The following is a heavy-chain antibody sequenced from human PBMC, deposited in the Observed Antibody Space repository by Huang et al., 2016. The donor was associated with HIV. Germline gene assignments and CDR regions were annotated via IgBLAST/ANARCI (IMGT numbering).Heavy chain of an antibody. J-gene: IGHJ4*02. CDR2: SIPLFKTT. V-gene: IGHV1-69*13. CDR1: GGTFSNHA. D-gene: IGHD3-10*01. CDR3: AKSHINYPADS. Sequence: QVQLLQSGAEVRKPGSSVTVSCKASGGTFSNHAFSWLRQAPGQGLEWIGGSIPLFKTTNDAQKFQARVTITADESRNTAYMELSSLRSQDTAIYYCAKSHINYPADSWGQGTLVIVSS.